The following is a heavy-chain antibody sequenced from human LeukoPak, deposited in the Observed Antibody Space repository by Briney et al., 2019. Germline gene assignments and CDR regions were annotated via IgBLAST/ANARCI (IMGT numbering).Heavy chain of an antibody. V-gene: IGHV3-21*01. D-gene: IGHD1-26*01. CDR2: ISSSSSYI. CDR3: ARARGVGATFDAFDI. Sequence: PGGSLRLSCAASEFSVGSNYMTWVRQGPGKGLEWVSYISSSSSYIYYADSVKGRFTISRDNAKNSLYLQMNSLRAEDTAVYYCARARGVGATFDAFDIWGQGTMVTVSS. CDR1: EFSVGSNY. J-gene: IGHJ3*02.